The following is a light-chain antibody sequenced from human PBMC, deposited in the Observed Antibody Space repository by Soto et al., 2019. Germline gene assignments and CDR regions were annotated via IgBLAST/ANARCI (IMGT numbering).Light chain of an antibody. J-gene: IGKJ4*01. CDR1: QSVGSY. CDR2: DAS. CDR3: QQRFIWPPVT. V-gene: IGKV3-11*01. Sequence: EVVLTQAPATLSLSPGERGTLSCRASQSVGSYLAWYQQKPGQAPRLLIYDASNRATGIPARFSGSGSGTDFTLTISSLEPEDFAVYYCQQRFIWPPVTFGGGTNVEIK.